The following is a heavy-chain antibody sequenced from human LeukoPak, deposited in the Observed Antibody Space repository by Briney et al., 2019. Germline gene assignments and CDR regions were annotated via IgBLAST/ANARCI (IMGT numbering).Heavy chain of an antibody. J-gene: IGHJ4*02. CDR2: ISSDGSIT. Sequence: PGGSLRLSCAASGFTFSTYWMHWVRQAPGKGLVWVSRISSDGSITGYADSVKGRFTISRDNAKNPLYLQMNSLRAEDTAVYYCARHLNYYLDYWGQGTLVTVSS. V-gene: IGHV3-74*01. D-gene: IGHD5-24*01. CDR1: GFTFSTYW. CDR3: ARHLNYYLDY.